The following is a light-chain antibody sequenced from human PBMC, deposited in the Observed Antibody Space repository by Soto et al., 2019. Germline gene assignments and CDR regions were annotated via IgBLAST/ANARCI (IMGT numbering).Light chain of an antibody. J-gene: IGLJ2*01. CDR2: DNN. CDR3: GTWDSSLSHVV. CDR1: SSNIGNNY. V-gene: IGLV1-51*01. Sequence: QSVLTQPPSVSAAPGQTDTISCSGSSSNIGNNYVSWYQQLPGTAPKLLIYDNNKRPSGIPDRFSGSKSGTSATLGITGLQTGDEADYYCGTWDSSLSHVVFGGGTKLTVL.